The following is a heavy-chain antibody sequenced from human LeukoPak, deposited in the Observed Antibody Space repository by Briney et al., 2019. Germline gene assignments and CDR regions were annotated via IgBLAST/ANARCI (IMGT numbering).Heavy chain of an antibody. CDR1: GFTFSSYG. D-gene: IGHD2-15*01. CDR2: ISYDGSHK. Sequence: PEGSLRLSCAASGFTFSSYGIHWVRQAPGKGLEWVAVISYDGSHKYYADSVKGRFTISRDNSKNTLYLQMNSLRAEDTAVYYCAKDLRDSRFLPRRYCSGGSCYQGIDYWGQGTLVTVSS. J-gene: IGHJ4*02. V-gene: IGHV3-30*18. CDR3: AKDLRDSRFLPRRYCSGGSCYQGIDY.